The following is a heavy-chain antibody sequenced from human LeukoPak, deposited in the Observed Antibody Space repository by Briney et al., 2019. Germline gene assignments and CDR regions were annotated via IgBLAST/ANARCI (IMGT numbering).Heavy chain of an antibody. CDR3: ARLGDGYTSSSPDAFDI. CDR1: GGSISSGGYY. CDR2: IYHSGST. D-gene: IGHD5-24*01. Sequence: PSQTLSLTCIVSGGSISSGGYYWSWIRQHPGKGLEWIGYIYHSGSTNYSPSLKSRVTISIDTSKNQFALKMSSVTAADTAVYYCARLGDGYTSSSPDAFDIWGQGTMVTVSS. J-gene: IGHJ3*02. V-gene: IGHV4-31*03.